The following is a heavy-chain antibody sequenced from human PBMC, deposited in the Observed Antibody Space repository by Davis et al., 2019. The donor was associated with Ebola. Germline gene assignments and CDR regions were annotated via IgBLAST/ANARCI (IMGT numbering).Heavy chain of an antibody. V-gene: IGHV1-24*01. CDR1: GYTLAESS. CDR2: FDPEHDEI. J-gene: IGHJ6*02. D-gene: IGHD3-16*01. Sequence: ASVKVSCKVSGYTLAESSINWVRQAPGKGLEWMGGFDPEHDEIIYAQKFQGGVTMTEDTSTDTAYMELSSLRSEDTAVYYCATARLSLKWHVLDVWGQGTAVTVSS. CDR3: ATARLSLKWHVLDV.